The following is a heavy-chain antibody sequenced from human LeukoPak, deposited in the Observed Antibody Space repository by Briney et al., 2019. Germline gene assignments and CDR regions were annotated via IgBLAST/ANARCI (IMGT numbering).Heavy chain of an antibody. D-gene: IGHD4-17*01. V-gene: IGHV3-74*01. Sequence: GGSLRLSCAASGFTFSSYWMPWVRQAPGKGLVWVSRIKSDGSSTSYADSVKGRFTISRDNAKNTLYLQMNSLRAEDTAIYYCAKGKETTAPYNWFDPWGQGTLVTVSS. J-gene: IGHJ5*02. CDR1: GFTFSSYW. CDR3: AKGKETTAPYNWFDP. CDR2: IKSDGSST.